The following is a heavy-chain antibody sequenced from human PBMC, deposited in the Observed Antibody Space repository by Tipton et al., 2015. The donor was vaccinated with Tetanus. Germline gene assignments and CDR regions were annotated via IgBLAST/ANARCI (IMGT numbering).Heavy chain of an antibody. J-gene: IGHJ3*02. CDR1: GGTFNTYA. Sequence: QVQLVQSGAEVKKPGSSVRVSCKTSGGTFNTYAISWVRQAPGQGLEWMGGIFPQFGTSNYAPKFQDRVTITADKSASTAYLDLRSLKSDDTAVYYCATVGAGLRRREGPLDSWGQGTMVTVSS. V-gene: IGHV1-69*06. CDR2: IFPQFGTS. CDR3: ATVGAGLRRREGPLDS. D-gene: IGHD1-1*01.